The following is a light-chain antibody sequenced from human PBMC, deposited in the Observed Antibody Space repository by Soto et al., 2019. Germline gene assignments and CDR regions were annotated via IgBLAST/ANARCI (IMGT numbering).Light chain of an antibody. J-gene: IGLJ1*01. V-gene: IGLV2-18*02. Sequence: QSVLTQPPSVSGSPGQSVTISCTGTSSDVGSYNRVSWYQQHPGTAPKLMIYEVSNRPSGVPDRFSGSKSGNTASLTISGLQAEDEADYYCSSYTSSSTSYYVFGTGTKLTVL. CDR1: SSDVGSYNR. CDR3: SSYTSSSTSYYV. CDR2: EVS.